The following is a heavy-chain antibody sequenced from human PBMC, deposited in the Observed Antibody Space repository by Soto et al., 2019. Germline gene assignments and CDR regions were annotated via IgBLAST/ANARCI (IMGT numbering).Heavy chain of an antibody. CDR1: GYTFTSYG. V-gene: IGHV1-18*01. CDR3: ARDIVVVPAARLYYYYGMDV. Sequence: ASVKVSCKASGYTFTSYGTSWVRQAPGQGLEWMGWISAYNGNTNYAQKLQGRVTMTTDTSTSTAYMELRSLRSDDTAVYYCARDIVVVPAARLYYYYGMDVWGQGTTVTVSS. J-gene: IGHJ6*02. CDR2: ISAYNGNT. D-gene: IGHD2-2*01.